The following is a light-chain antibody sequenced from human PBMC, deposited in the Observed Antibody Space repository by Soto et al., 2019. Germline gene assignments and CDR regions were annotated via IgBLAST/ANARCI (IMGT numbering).Light chain of an antibody. CDR3: QQYYSYPQT. V-gene: IGKV1-5*01. CDR1: QTISSW. Sequence: DIQMTQSPSTLSGSVGDRVTITCRASQTISSWLAWYQQKPGKAPKLLIYAASTLQSGVPSRFGGSGSGTDFTLTISCLQSEDFATYYCQQYYSYPQTFGQGTKVDIK. CDR2: AAS. J-gene: IGKJ1*01.